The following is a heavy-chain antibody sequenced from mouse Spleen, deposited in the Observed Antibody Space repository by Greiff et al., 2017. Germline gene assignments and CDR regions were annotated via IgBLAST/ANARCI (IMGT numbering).Heavy chain of an antibody. CDR3: ARLAYYGNYRYFDV. D-gene: IGHD2-10*01. J-gene: IGHJ1*01. CDR1: GFTFSSYA. V-gene: IGHV5-9-3*01. Sequence: EVQLVESGGGLVKPGGSLKLSCAASGFTFSSYAMSWVRQTPEKRLEWVATISSGGSYTYYPDSVKGRFTISRDNAKNTLYLQMSSLRSEDTAMYYCARLAYYGNYRYFDVWGAGTTVTVSS. CDR2: ISSGGSYT.